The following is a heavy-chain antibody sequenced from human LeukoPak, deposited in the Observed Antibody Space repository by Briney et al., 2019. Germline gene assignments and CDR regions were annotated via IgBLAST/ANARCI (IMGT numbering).Heavy chain of an antibody. CDR3: AKLHGPGATSNWFDP. CDR1: GFTFSSYG. J-gene: IGHJ5*02. CDR2: IRYDGSNK. D-gene: IGHD1-26*01. Sequence: GGPLRLSCAASGFTFSSYGMHWVRQAPGKGLEWVAFIRYDGSNKYYADSVKGRFTISRDDSKNTLYLQMNSLRAEDTAVYYCAKLHGPGATSNWFDPWGQGTLVTVSS. V-gene: IGHV3-30*02.